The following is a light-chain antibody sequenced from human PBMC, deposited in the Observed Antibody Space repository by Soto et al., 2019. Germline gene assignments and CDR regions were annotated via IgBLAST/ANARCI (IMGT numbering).Light chain of an antibody. CDR3: QVWDSSSDRPV. Sequence: SYELTQTPSLSVAPEKTASITCGGDNIGSQSVHWYQHKPGQAPIFVMRYDSDRPSGIPERFSGSNSGNTATLTISRVEAGDEADYYCQVWDSSSDRPVFGGGTKLTVL. V-gene: IGLV3-21*04. CDR1: NIGSQS. J-gene: IGLJ3*02. CDR2: YDS.